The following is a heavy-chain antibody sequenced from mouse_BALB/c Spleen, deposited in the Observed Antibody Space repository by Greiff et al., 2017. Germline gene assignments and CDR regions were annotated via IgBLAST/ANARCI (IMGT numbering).Heavy chain of an antibody. Sequence: VQLKESGPGLVKPSQSLSLTCSVTGYSITSGYYWNWIRQFPGNKLEWMGYISYDGSNNYNPSLKNRISITRDTSKNQFFLKLNSVTTEDTATYYCARGLGLGYFDYWGQGTTLTVSS. J-gene: IGHJ2*01. CDR3: ARGLGLGYFDY. D-gene: IGHD4-1*01. CDR1: GYSITSGYY. V-gene: IGHV3-6*02. CDR2: ISYDGSN.